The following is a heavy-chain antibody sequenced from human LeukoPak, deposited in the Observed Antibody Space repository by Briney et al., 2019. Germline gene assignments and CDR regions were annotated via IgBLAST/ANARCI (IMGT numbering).Heavy chain of an antibody. Sequence: SVNVSCKASGGTFSSYAISWVRQAPGQGLEWMGGIIPIFGTANYAQKFQGRVTITADESTSTAYMELSSLRSEDTAVYYCARLGNTYYYDSSGYYFDYWGQGTLVTVSS. J-gene: IGHJ4*02. CDR2: IIPIFGTA. CDR1: GGTFSSYA. D-gene: IGHD3-22*01. CDR3: ARLGNTYYYDSSGYYFDY. V-gene: IGHV1-69*13.